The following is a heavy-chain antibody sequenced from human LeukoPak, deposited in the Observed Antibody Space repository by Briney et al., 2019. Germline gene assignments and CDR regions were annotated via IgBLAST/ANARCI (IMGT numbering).Heavy chain of an antibody. CDR2: ISVNGRTV. J-gene: IGHJ5*02. D-gene: IGHD4-17*01. Sequence: PGGSLRLSCAAPGLTFSNYAMTWVRQAPGKGLEWVSSISVNGRTVVYTDSVKGRFTTSRDNSKNILYLHINSLRAEDTALYYCTRDPNGDYIGVFDPRGQGTLVTVSS. CDR1: GLTFSNYA. CDR3: TRDPNGDYIGVFDP. V-gene: IGHV3-23*01.